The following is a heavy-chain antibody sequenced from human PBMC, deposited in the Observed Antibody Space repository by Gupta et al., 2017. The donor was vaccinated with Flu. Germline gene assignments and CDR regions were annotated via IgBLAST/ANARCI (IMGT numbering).Heavy chain of an antibody. Sequence: VNWHRQPPGKALEWLAHMFSNGEKSYNTSLKGRLTISKDTSKSQVVLTMTNVDPVDTATYYCARVTGDWEVYYYNYNGMDVWGQGTTVAVSS. D-gene: IGHD7-27*01. V-gene: IGHV2-26*01. CDR2: MFSNGEK. CDR3: ARVTGDWEVYYYNYNGMDV. J-gene: IGHJ6*02.